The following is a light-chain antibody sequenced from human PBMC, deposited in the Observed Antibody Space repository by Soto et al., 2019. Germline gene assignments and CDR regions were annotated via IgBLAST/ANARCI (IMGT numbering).Light chain of an antibody. Sequence: EIVLTQSPGTLSLSPGERATLSCRASQSVSSSYLAWYQQKPGQAPRLLIYGASSRATGIPDRFSGSGSWTGFTLTIIRLEPEDFAVNYCQQYGSAPPSTFGQGTKLEIK. CDR2: GAS. CDR1: QSVSSSY. CDR3: QQYGSAPPST. J-gene: IGKJ2*01. V-gene: IGKV3-20*01.